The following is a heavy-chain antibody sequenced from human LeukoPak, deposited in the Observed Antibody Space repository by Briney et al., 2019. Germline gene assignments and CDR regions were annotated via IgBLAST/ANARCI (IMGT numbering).Heavy chain of an antibody. D-gene: IGHD2-2*01. CDR2: INHSGST. Sequence: SETLSLTCAVYGGSFSGYYWSWIRQPPGKGLEWIGEINHSGSTNYNPSLKSRVTISVDTSKNQFSLKLSSVTAADTAVYYCARPKYCSSTSCYEGGWFDPWGQGTLVTVSS. CDR1: GGSFSGYY. V-gene: IGHV4-34*01. CDR3: ARPKYCSSTSCYEGGWFDP. J-gene: IGHJ5*02.